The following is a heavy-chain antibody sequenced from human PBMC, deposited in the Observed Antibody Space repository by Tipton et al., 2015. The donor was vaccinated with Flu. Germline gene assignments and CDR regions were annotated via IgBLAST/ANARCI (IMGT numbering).Heavy chain of an antibody. V-gene: IGHV3-23*01. CDR1: GFTFSSYA. Sequence: SLRLSCAASGFTFSSYAMGWVRQAPGKGLEWVSAIGGSGTSTYYPDSVKGRFTISRDNAKKSLHLQMNSLRAEDTAIYYCAFGYYKGHHYAMDVWGQGTTVTVSS. CDR3: AFGYYKGHHYAMDV. CDR2: IGGSGTST. J-gene: IGHJ6*02. D-gene: IGHD3-9*01.